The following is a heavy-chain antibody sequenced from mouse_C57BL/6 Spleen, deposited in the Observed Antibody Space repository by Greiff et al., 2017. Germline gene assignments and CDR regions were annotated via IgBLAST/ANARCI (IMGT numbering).Heavy chain of an antibody. CDR3: ARKGIYYGSSYDYFDY. J-gene: IGHJ2*01. CDR1: GYTFTGYW. V-gene: IGHV1-9*01. CDR2: ILPGSGST. Sequence: VQLQQSGAELMKPGASVKLSCKATGYTFTGYWIEWVKQRPGHGLEWIGEILPGSGSTNYNEKIKGKATFTADTSSNTAYMQLSSLTTEDSAIYYCARKGIYYGSSYDYFDYWGQGTTLTVSS. D-gene: IGHD1-1*01.